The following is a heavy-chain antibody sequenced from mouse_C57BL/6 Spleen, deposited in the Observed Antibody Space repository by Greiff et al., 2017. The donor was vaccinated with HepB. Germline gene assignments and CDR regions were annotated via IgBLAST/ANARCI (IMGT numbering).Heavy chain of an antibody. CDR3: ARERYWALDY. J-gene: IGHJ2*01. Sequence: VQLQQSGAELVKPGASVKLSCTASGFNIKDYYMHWVKQRTEQGLEWIGRIDPENGETKYAQKVQGKATITADTSSNTAYLQLSSLTSEDTAVYYCARERYWALDYWGQGTTLTVSS. CDR2: IDPENGET. V-gene: IGHV14-2*01. D-gene: IGHD2-12*01. CDR1: GFNIKDYY.